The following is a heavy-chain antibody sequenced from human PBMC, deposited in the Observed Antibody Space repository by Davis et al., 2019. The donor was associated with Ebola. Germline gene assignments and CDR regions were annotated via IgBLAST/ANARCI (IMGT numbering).Heavy chain of an antibody. V-gene: IGHV1-3*01. CDR3: AKDRAVTFGMDV. CDR1: GYTFTSYA. D-gene: IGHD4-17*01. J-gene: IGHJ6*02. CDR2: INAGNGNT. Sequence: ASPVKVSCKASGYTFTSYAMHWVRQAPGQRLEWMGWINAGNGNTKYSQKFQGRVTMTRDTSTSTVYMELSSLRSEDTAVYYSAKDRAVTFGMDVWGQGTTVTVSS.